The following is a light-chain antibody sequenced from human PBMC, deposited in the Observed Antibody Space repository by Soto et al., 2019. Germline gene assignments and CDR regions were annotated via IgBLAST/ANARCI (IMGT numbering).Light chain of an antibody. J-gene: IGKJ5*01. CDR1: QSVSSSY. CDR3: QQYVSSPLT. V-gene: IGKV3D-20*01. CDR2: DAS. Sequence: EIVLTQSPATLSLSPGERATLSCGASQSVSSSYFAWYQQKPGLSPRLLIYDASNRSTGILDRFSGSGSGTDFTLTSSRLEPEDFTVYYCQQYVSSPLTFRQGTRLESK.